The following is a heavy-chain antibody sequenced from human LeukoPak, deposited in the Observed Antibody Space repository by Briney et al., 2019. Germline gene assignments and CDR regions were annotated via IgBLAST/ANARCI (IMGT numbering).Heavy chain of an antibody. CDR2: IGTAGDT. Sequence: PGGSLRLSCAASGFTFSNYGMHWVRQVPGEGLEWVSAIGTAGDTSYSGSVKGRFTISRENAKNSFFLQMSSLRAGDTAVYYCARFYHAFDIWGQGTMVTVSS. D-gene: IGHD2/OR15-2a*01. V-gene: IGHV3-13*04. CDR1: GFTFSNYG. J-gene: IGHJ3*02. CDR3: ARFYHAFDI.